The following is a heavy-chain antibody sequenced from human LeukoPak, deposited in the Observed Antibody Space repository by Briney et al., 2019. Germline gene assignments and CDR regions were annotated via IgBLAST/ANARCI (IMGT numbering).Heavy chain of an antibody. J-gene: IGHJ6*02. CDR3: ARGMTYYYYYGTDV. Sequence: ASVKVSCKASGYTFTGYYMHWVRQAPGQGLECMGWINPKSGGTNYAQKFQGRVTMTRDTSISTAYMELSRLRSDDTAVYYCARGMTYYYYYGTDVWGQGTTVTVSS. CDR1: GYTFTGYY. V-gene: IGHV1-2*02. CDR2: INPKSGGT.